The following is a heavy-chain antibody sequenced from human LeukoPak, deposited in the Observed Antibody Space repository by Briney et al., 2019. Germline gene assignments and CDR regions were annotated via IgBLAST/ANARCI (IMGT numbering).Heavy chain of an antibody. CDR2: VGNDEKTK. Sequence: GGSLRLSCVASGFTFTGHSMHWVRQAPGKGLEWVAVVGNDEKTKFYADSLKGRFTVSRDNSKNTVYLQMNSLRDEDTAVYYCAREQQSGGTPFDYWGQGSLVTVSS. CDR1: GFTFTGHS. V-gene: IGHV3-30*04. CDR3: AREQQSGGTPFDY. J-gene: IGHJ4*02. D-gene: IGHD1-26*01.